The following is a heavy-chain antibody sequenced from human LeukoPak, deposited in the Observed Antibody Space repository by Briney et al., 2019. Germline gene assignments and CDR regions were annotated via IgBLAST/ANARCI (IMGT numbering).Heavy chain of an antibody. V-gene: IGHV1-46*01. CDR2: INPSGGST. Sequence: ASVKVSCKASGYTFTSYYMHWVRQAPGQGLEWMGIINPSGGSTSYAQKFQGRVTMTRDTSTSTVYMELSSLRSEDTAVYHCARSKVPKDIVVVPASPWGQGTLVTVSS. CDR1: GYTFTSYY. J-gene: IGHJ4*02. CDR3: ARSKVPKDIVVVPASP. D-gene: IGHD2-2*01.